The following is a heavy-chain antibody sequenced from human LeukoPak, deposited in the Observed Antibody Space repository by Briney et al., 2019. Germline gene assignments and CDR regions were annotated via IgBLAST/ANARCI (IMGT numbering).Heavy chain of an antibody. J-gene: IGHJ6*03. CDR1: GGSISSYY. V-gene: IGHV4-4*07. Sequence: SETLSLTCTVSGGSISSYYWSWIRQPAGKGLEWIGRIYTSGSTNYNPSLKSRVTMSVDTSKNQFSLKLSSVTAADTAVYYCAREYPDTAGKRFGGNYYMDVWGKGTTVTVSS. CDR2: IYTSGST. CDR3: AREYPDTAGKRFGGNYYMDV. D-gene: IGHD5-18*01.